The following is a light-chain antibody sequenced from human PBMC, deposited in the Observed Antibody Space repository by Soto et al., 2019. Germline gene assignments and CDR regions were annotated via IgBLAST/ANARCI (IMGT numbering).Light chain of an antibody. CDR1: QSIQSD. J-gene: IGKJ1*01. CDR3: QQYRNWPWT. CDR2: GAS. Sequence: EIMMTQSPATLSVSPGERAARSCRASQSIQSDFAWYQQKPGQRPRLLIYGASTRATGVPVRFSGSGSGTEFALTISRLQSEDFALYFCQQYRNWPWTFGQGTKVETK. V-gene: IGKV3-15*01.